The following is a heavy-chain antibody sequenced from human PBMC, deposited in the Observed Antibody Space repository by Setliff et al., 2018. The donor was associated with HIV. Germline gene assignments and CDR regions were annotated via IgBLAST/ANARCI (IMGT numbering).Heavy chain of an antibody. V-gene: IGHV1-24*01. D-gene: IGHD3-10*01. Sequence: ASVKVSCKLSGYTLSELSMHWVRQAPGKGLEWMAGFNPEEGKTIYAQKFQGRVTMTEDTSTDTAFMDLNNLRSEDTAVYYCAASISSRHYYGSALWGRGTLVTVSS. CDR3: AASISSRHYYGSAL. CDR2: FNPEEGKT. J-gene: IGHJ2*01. CDR1: GYTLSELS.